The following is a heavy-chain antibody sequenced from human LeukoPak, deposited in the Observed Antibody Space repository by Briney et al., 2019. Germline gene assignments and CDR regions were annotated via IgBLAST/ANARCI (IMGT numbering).Heavy chain of an antibody. Sequence: KPGGSLILSCEVSGFSFRHAWMRWVRQAPGKGLQWVGRIKSKTDSGTIEYAAPVKGRFTISRDDSKNTLYLEMNSLKTEDTGVYYCASQHETVIAAAFDVWGQGTTVTVSS. J-gene: IGHJ6*02. CDR2: IKSKTDSGTI. V-gene: IGHV3-15*01. D-gene: IGHD2-15*01. CDR1: GFSFRHAW. CDR3: ASQHETVIAAAFDV.